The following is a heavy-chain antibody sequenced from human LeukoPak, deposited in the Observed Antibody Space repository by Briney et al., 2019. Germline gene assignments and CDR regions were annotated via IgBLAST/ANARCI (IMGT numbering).Heavy chain of an antibody. D-gene: IGHD1-1*01. J-gene: IGHJ6*03. V-gene: IGHV4-4*07. CDR2: IYTSGST. CDR1: GGSISSYY. CDR3: ARELEAGYYYYYMDV. Sequence: SETLSLTCTVSGGSISSYYWSWIRQPAGKGLEWIGRIYTSGSTNYNPSLKSRVTMSVDTSKNQFSLKLSSVTAADTAVYYCARELEAGYYYYYMDVWGKGTTVTVSS.